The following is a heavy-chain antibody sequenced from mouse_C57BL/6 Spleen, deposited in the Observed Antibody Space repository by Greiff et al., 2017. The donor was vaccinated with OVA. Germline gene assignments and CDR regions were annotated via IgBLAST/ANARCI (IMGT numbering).Heavy chain of an antibody. V-gene: IGHV14-2*01. CDR2: IDPEDGET. CDR1: GFNITDYY. J-gene: IGHJ3*01. Sequence: EVQLQQSGAELVKPGASVKLSCTASGFNITDYYMHWVKQRTEQGLEWIGRIDPEDGETKYAPKFQGKATITADTSSNTAYLQLSSLTSEDTAVYYCARGAYSNYVAWFAYWGQGTLVTVSA. CDR3: ARGAYSNYVAWFAY. D-gene: IGHD2-5*01.